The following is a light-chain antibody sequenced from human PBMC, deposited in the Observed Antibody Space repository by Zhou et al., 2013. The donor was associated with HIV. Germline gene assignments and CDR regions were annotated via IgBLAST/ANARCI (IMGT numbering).Light chain of an antibody. J-gene: IGKJ4*01. CDR1: QGISSY. Sequence: DIQLTQSPSFLSASVGDRVTITCRASQGISSYLAWYQQKPGKAPKLLIYAASSLQSGVPSRFSGSGSGTDFTLTISSLQPEDFATYYCQQSYSTPLTFGGGTKVE. V-gene: IGKV1-39*01. CDR3: QQSYSTPLT. CDR2: AAS.